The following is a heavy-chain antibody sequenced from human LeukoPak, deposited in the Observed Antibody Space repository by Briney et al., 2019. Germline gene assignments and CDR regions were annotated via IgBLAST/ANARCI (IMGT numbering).Heavy chain of an antibody. V-gene: IGHV1-24*01. CDR2: FDPEDGET. D-gene: IGHD6-13*01. CDR1: GYTLTELS. J-gene: IGHJ3*02. CDR3: ARVISSSWHGAFDI. Sequence: ASVKVSCKVSGYTLTELSMHWVRQAPGKGLEWMGGFDPEDGETIYAQKFQGRVTMTEDTSTDTAYMELSSLGSEDTAVYYCARVISSSWHGAFDIWGQGTMVTVSS.